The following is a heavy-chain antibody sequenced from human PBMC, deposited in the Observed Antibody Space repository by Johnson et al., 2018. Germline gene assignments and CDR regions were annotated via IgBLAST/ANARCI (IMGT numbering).Heavy chain of an antibody. CDR1: GVTFTSYT. J-gene: IGHJ3*01. CDR2: IWYDGSKI. CDR3: GRGRPSSLPNDALDL. V-gene: IGHV3-33*01. Sequence: VQLVESGGGVVQPGTSLSLSCTASGVTFTSYTWHWVPQAPGKGLAWVGVIWYDGSKIFYADSVKGRSTISRDSSKVYLQMNRLRAEATAVYCCGRGRPSSLPNDALDLWGQGTMVTVSS. D-gene: IGHD6-19*01.